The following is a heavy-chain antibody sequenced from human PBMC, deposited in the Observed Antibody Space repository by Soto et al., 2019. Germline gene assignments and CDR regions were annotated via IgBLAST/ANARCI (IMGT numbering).Heavy chain of an antibody. CDR3: ARGPILGYCSSTSCGGSFDY. Sequence: GGSLRLSCAASGFTFSSYAMHWVRQAPGKGLEWVAVISYDGSNKYYADSVKGRFTISRDNSKNTLYLQMNSLRAEDTAVYYCARGPILGYCSSTSCGGSFDYWGQGTLVTVSS. J-gene: IGHJ4*02. CDR1: GFTFSSYA. V-gene: IGHV3-30-3*01. D-gene: IGHD2-2*01. CDR2: ISYDGSNK.